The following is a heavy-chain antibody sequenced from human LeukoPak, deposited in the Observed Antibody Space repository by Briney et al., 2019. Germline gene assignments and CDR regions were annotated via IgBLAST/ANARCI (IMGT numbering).Heavy chain of an antibody. J-gene: IGHJ6*03. CDR3: ARGRHDITMIVVVMTSVSYYLDV. CDR2: INPSGST. CDR1: GGSFSGYH. V-gene: IGHV4-34*01. Sequence: SETLSLTCAVYGGSFSGYHWTWIRQSPGKGLEWIGDINPSGSTYYNPSLKSRLTISVDTSKNQFSLKLRPVTAADTAVYYCARGRHDITMIVVVMTSVSYYLDVWGKGTTVTVS. D-gene: IGHD3-22*01.